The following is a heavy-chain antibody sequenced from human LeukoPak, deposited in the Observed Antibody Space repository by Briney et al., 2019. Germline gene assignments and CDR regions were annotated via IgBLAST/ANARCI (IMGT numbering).Heavy chain of an antibody. V-gene: IGHV4-34*01. CDR3: ARHQDRVVVPAAPFDY. CDR1: GFTFSSYS. CDR2: INHSGST. Sequence: PGGSLRLSCAASGFTFSSYSMNWVRQAPGKGLEWIGEINHSGSTNYNPSLKSRVTISVDTSKNQFSLKLSSVTAADTAVYYCARHQDRVVVPAAPFDYWGQGTLVTVSS. J-gene: IGHJ4*02. D-gene: IGHD2-2*01.